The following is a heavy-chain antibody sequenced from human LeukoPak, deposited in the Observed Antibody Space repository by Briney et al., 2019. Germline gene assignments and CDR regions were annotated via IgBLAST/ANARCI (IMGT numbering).Heavy chain of an antibody. CDR1: GGSISSSGYY. Sequence: PSETLSLTCTVSGGSISSSGYYWSWIRQPAGKGLEWIGRIYTSGSTNYNPSLKSRVTMSVDTSKNQFSLKLSSVTAADTAVYYCARVSFRYDFGVWGKGTTVTVSS. J-gene: IGHJ6*04. D-gene: IGHD3-3*01. CDR3: ARVSFRYDFGV. V-gene: IGHV4-61*02. CDR2: IYTSGST.